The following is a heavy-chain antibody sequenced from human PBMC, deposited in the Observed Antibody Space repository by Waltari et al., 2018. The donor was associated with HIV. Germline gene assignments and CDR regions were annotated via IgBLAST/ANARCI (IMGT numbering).Heavy chain of an antibody. Sequence: QVQLQESGPGLVKPSETLSLTCAVSGYSISSGYYWGWIRQPPGKGLEWIGSIYHSGSTYYNPSLKSRVTISVDTSKNQFSLKLSSVTAADTAVYYCARARYYYDSSGYYYDYWGQGTLVTVSS. CDR2: IYHSGST. D-gene: IGHD3-22*01. V-gene: IGHV4-38-2*01. CDR3: ARARYYYDSSGYYYDY. J-gene: IGHJ4*02. CDR1: GYSISSGYY.